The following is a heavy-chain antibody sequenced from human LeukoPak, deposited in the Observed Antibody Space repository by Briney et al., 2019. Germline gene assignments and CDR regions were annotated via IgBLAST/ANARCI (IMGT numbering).Heavy chain of an antibody. V-gene: IGHV5-51*01. CDR2: IYPGDSDT. Sequence: GESLKISCQASGYTFAKYWIGWVRQMPGKGLEWMGIIYPGDSDTRYSPSFQGQVTISADKSISTAYLQWSSLKASDTAMYYCARRRRSSENWFDPWGQGTLVTVSS. CDR3: ARRRRSSENWFDP. J-gene: IGHJ5*02. CDR1: GYTFAKYW. D-gene: IGHD6-19*01.